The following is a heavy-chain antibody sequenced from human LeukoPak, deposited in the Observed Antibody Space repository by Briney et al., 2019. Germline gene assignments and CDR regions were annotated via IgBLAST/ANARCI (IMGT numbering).Heavy chain of an antibody. D-gene: IGHD5-12*01. V-gene: IGHV1-46*01. CDR1: GYTFTSYY. CDR2: INPSGGST. J-gene: IGHJ6*02. Sequence: ASVKVSCKASGYTFTSYYMHWVRQAPGQGLEWMGIINPSGGSTSYAQKFQGRVTMTRDTSTSTVYMELSSLRSEDTAVYYCARAEPGYSGYDYGMDVWGQGTTVTVSS. CDR3: ARAEPGYSGYDYGMDV.